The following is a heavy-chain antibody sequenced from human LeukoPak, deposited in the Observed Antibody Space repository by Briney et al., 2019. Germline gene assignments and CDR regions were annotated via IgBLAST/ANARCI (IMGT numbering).Heavy chain of an antibody. V-gene: IGHV4-38-2*02. CDR3: ARPYYGSGSYSVHYAFDI. Sequence: PSETLSLTCTVSGGSISSYYWGWLRQPPGKGLEWIGSTYHSGSTYYNPSLKSRVTISVDTSKNQFSLKLSSVTAADTAVYYCARPYYGSGSYSVHYAFDIWGQGTMVTVSS. CDR1: GGSISSYY. D-gene: IGHD3-10*01. CDR2: TYHSGST. J-gene: IGHJ3*02.